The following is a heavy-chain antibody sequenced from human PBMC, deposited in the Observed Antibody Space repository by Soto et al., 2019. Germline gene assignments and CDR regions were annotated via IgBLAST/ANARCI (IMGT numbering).Heavy chain of an antibody. CDR3: ANARYCSGGSCYPPNFDY. D-gene: IGHD2-15*01. CDR2: ISGSGGST. CDR1: GFTFSSYA. V-gene: IGHV3-23*01. J-gene: IGHJ4*02. Sequence: EVQLLESGGGLVQPGGSLRLSCAASGFTFSSYAMSWVRQAPGKGLEWVSAISGSGGSTYYADSVKGRFTISRDNSKNTLYLQMNSQRAEDTAVYYCANARYCSGGSCYPPNFDYWGQGTLVTVSS.